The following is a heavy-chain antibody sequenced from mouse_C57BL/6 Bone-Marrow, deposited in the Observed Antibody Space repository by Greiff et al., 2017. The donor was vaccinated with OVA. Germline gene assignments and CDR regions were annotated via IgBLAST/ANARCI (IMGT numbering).Heavy chain of an antibody. D-gene: IGHD1-1*01. CDR2: IWSGGST. V-gene: IGHV2-2*01. J-gene: IGHJ4*01. Sequence: VKLMESGPGLVQPSQSLSITCTVSGFSLTSYGVHWVRQSPGKGLEWLGVIWSGGSTDYNAAFISRLSISKDNSKSQVFFKMNSLQADDTAIYYCARTPLYYYGSSYDAMDYWGQGTSVTVSS. CDR1: GFSLTSYG. CDR3: ARTPLYYYGSSYDAMDY.